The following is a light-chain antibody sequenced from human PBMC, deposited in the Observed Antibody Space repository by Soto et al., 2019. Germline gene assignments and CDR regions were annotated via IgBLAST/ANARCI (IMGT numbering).Light chain of an antibody. Sequence: DILLTQSPGTLSLSPGETATLSCRASQSVSSDFFAWYQQTPGQSPLLLIYGASIRVTGIPDRFSGSGSGTDFTLSISSLQHEDFAVYYCQFFVRSSYIFGQGTKLEIK. CDR1: QSVSSDF. CDR2: GAS. V-gene: IGKV3-20*01. J-gene: IGKJ2*01. CDR3: QFFVRSSYI.